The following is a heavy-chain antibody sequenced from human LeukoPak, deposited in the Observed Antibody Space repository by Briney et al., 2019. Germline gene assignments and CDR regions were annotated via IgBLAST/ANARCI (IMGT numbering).Heavy chain of an antibody. D-gene: IGHD1-26*01. CDR3: ARETTIVGATYFDY. CDR1: GFTFRSYE. CDR2: ISSSGSTI. Sequence: PGGSLRLSCAASGFTFRSYEMNWVRQAPGKGLEWVSYISSSGSTIYYADSVKGRFTISRDNAKNSLYLQMNSLRAEDTAVYYCARETTIVGATYFDYWGQGTLVTVSS. V-gene: IGHV3-48*03. J-gene: IGHJ4*02.